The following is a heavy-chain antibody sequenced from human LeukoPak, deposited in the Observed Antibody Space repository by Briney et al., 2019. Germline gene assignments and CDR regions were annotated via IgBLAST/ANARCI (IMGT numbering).Heavy chain of an antibody. CDR1: GFTFSSYG. V-gene: IGHV3-30*02. D-gene: IGHD4/OR15-4a*01. CDR2: IRYDGSNK. CDR3: ARANNFDY. Sequence: GGSLRLSCAASGFTFSSYGMHWVRQAPGKGLEWVAFIRYDGSNKYYADSVKGRFTISRDNARNTLFLQMNGLRVEDTAVYYCARANNFDYWGQGTLVTVSS. J-gene: IGHJ4*02.